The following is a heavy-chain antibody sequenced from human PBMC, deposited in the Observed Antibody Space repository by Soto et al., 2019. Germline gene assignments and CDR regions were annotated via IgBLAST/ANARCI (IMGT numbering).Heavy chain of an antibody. Sequence: GGSLRLSCAASGFTFSSYPMHWVRQAPGKGLEWVAVISYDGSNKYYADSVKGRFTISRDNSKSTLYLQMNSLRAEGTAVYYCARDGANYYGSGENYYYGMDVWGQGTTVTVSS. CDR1: GFTFSSYP. J-gene: IGHJ6*02. D-gene: IGHD3-10*01. V-gene: IGHV3-30-3*01. CDR2: ISYDGSNK. CDR3: ARDGANYYGSGENYYYGMDV.